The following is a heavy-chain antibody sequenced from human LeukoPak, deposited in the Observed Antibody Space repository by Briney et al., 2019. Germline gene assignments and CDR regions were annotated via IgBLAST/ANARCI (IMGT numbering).Heavy chain of an antibody. Sequence: SETLSLTCTVSGGSVSSGSYYWSWIRQPPGKGLEWIGYFYYSGSTNYNPSLKSRVTISVDTSKNQFSLKLSSVTAADTAVYYCAREDAFWSGYFYYWGQGTLVTVSS. CDR2: FYYSGST. V-gene: IGHV4-61*01. J-gene: IGHJ4*02. D-gene: IGHD3-3*01. CDR3: AREDAFWSGYFYY. CDR1: GGSVSSGSYY.